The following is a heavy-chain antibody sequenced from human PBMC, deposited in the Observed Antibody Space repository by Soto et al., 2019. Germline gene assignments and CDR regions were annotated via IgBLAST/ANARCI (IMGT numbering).Heavy chain of an antibody. CDR2: ISSSSSYI. CDR1: GFTFSSYS. Sequence: EVQLVESGGGLVKPGGSLRLSCAASGFTFSSYSMNWVRQAPGKGLEWVSSISSSSSYIYYADSVKGRFTISRDNAKNSLYLQMNSLRAEDTAVYYCARETEYYDILTGYHWFDPWAREPWSPSPQ. J-gene: IGHJ5*02. CDR3: ARETEYYDILTGYHWFDP. V-gene: IGHV3-21*01. D-gene: IGHD3-9*01.